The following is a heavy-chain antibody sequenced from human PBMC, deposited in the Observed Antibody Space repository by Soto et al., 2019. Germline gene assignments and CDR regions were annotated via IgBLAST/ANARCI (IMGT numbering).Heavy chain of an antibody. V-gene: IGHV2-5*02. Sequence: QITLKESGPTLVKPTQTLTLTCTFSGFSLSTGGVGVGWIRQPPGEALEWLALIYWDNDKRYSPSLKSRLTITKDASTNHVVLTMTNMDPVDTATYSCAHSRCGGDCLQSYSSHSYYGMDVWGQGTTVTVSS. CDR3: AHSRCGGDCLQSYSSHSYYGMDV. CDR2: IYWDNDK. J-gene: IGHJ6*02. D-gene: IGHD2-21*02. CDR1: GFSLSTGGVG.